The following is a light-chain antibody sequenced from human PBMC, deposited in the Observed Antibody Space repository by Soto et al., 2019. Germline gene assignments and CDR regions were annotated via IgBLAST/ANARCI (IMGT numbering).Light chain of an antibody. Sequence: DIQMHQSPSTLSASVGDRVTITCRASQSISSWLAWYQQKPGKAPKLLIYDASRLESGVPSRFSGSGSGTEFSLTISSLQPGDFAPYYCQQYNRLTFGQGTKVEIK. J-gene: IGKJ1*01. CDR3: QQYNRLT. CDR2: DAS. CDR1: QSISSW. V-gene: IGKV1-5*01.